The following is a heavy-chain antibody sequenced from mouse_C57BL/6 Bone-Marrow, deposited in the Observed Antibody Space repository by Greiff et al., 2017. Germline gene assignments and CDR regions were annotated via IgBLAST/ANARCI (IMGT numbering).Heavy chain of an antibody. D-gene: IGHD1-1*02. Sequence: QVQLQHSGAELVKPGASVKMSCKASGYTFTTYPIEWMKQNHGKSLEWIGNFHPYNDDTKYNEKFKGKATLTVEKSSSTAYVELSRLTSDDSAVYYCARRDIWGSYAMDYWGQGTAATVSS. J-gene: IGHJ4*01. CDR1: GYTFTTYP. CDR3: ARRDIWGSYAMDY. V-gene: IGHV1-47*01. CDR2: FHPYNDDT.